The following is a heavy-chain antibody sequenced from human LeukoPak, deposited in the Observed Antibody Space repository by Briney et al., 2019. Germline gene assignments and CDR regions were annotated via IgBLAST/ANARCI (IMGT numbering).Heavy chain of an antibody. D-gene: IGHD1-7*01. Sequence: SETLSLTCTVSGGSISSYYWSWIRQPPGKGLEWIGYIYYSGSTNYNPSLKSRVTISVDTSKNQFSLKLSSVIAADTAVYYCSTDSNWNYVRAFDIWGQGTMVTVSS. V-gene: IGHV4-59*01. CDR2: IYYSGST. CDR1: GGSISSYY. J-gene: IGHJ3*02. CDR3: STDSNWNYVRAFDI.